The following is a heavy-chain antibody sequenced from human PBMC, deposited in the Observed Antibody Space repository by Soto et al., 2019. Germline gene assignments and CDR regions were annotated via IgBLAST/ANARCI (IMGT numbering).Heavy chain of an antibody. CDR3: ARDRVVRELDPYYYYYGMDV. CDR1: GYTFTGYY. J-gene: IGHJ6*02. V-gene: IGHV1-2*02. CDR2: INPNSGGT. Sequence: ASVKVSCKASGYTFTGYYMHWVRQAPGQGLEWMGWINPNSGGTNYAQKFQGRVTMTRDTSISTAYMELSRLRSDDTAVYYCARDRVVRELDPYYYYYGMDVWGQGTTVTVSS. D-gene: IGHD1-1*01.